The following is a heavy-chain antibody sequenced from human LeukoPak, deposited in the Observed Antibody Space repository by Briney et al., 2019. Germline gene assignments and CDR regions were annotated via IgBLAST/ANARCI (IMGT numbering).Heavy chain of an antibody. Sequence: PGGSLRLSCAASGFTFSNAWMNWVRQAPGKGLEWVGRIESKTEGGTTDYAAPVKGRFTTSRDDSQNTVDLQISSLTAEDTAMYFCTTTYIVASTRKFGDYWAREPWSSSPQ. CDR1: GFTFSNAW. V-gene: IGHV3-15*04. D-gene: IGHD5-12*01. CDR3: TTTYIVASTRKFGDY. CDR2: IESKTEGGTT. J-gene: IGHJ4*02.